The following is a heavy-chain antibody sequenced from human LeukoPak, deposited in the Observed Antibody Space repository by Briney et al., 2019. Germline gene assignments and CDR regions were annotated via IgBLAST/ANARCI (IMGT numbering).Heavy chain of an antibody. D-gene: IGHD2-21*02. CDR2: INPNSGGT. CDR1: GYTFTGYY. V-gene: IGHV1-2*02. J-gene: IGHJ4*02. CDR3: ATGLNCGGDCYPIDY. Sequence: ASVKVSCKASGYTFTGYYMHWVRQAPGQGLEWMGWINPNSGGTNYAQKFQGRVTMTRDTSISTAYMELSRLRSDDTAVYYCATGLNCGGDCYPIDYWGQGTLVTVSS.